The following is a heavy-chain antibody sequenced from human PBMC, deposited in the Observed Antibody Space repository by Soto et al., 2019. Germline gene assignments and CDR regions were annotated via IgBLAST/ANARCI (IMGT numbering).Heavy chain of an antibody. V-gene: IGHV1-18*01. CDR1: GYTYTAYD. D-gene: IGHD3-16*01. CDR3: ARAGAAPYYYYALDV. J-gene: IGHJ6*02. Sequence: ASVKVSCKTSGYTYTAYDIYWVRQAPGQGLEWMGWIRAYNGDTNYAQKFQTRVTMTTDKSTDTAYMDLRSLTSDDTAIYYCARAGAAPYYYYALDVWGQGTTVNVSS. CDR2: IRAYNGDT.